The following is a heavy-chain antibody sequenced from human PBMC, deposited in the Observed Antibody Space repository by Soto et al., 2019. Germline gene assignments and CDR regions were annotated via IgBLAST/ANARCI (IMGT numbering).Heavy chain of an antibody. CDR3: VKERQGHYYYGTDV. Sequence: EVQLLESGGGLVQPGGSLRLSCAASGFTFSTYAMSWVRQAPGKGLEWVSTISDSGSNTYYADSVKGRFTISRDNSKNTLNLQMNSLRAEGTAVYYCVKERQGHYYYGTDVWGQGTTVTVSS. J-gene: IGHJ6*02. V-gene: IGHV3-23*01. CDR2: ISDSGSNT. CDR1: GFTFSTYA.